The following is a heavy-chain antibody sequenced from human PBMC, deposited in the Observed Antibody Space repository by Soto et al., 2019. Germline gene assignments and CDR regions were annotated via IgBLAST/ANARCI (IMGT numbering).Heavy chain of an antibody. CDR3: AREERFLLDFDL. CDR2: IYYSGST. CDR1: GGSISSGGYY. D-gene: IGHD1-1*01. Sequence: QVQLQESGPGLVKPSQTLSLTCTVSGGSISSGGYYWSWIRQHPGKGLEWIGYIYYSGSTYYNPSLKSRVTISVDPSKNQFSLKLSSVTAAETAVYFLAREERFLLDFDLWGRGTLGTCSS. V-gene: IGHV4-31*03. J-gene: IGHJ2*01.